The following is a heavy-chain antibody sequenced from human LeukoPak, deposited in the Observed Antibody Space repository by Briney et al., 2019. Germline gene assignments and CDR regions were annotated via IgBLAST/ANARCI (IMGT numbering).Heavy chain of an antibody. D-gene: IGHD6-19*01. J-gene: IGHJ5*02. CDR1: GFTFDDYG. CDR2: INWNGGST. CDR3: AREGRSSGWFWVYWFDP. V-gene: IGHV3-20*04. Sequence: GGSLRLSCAASGFTFDDYGMSWVRQAPGKGLEWVSGINWNGGSTGYADSVKGRFTISRDNAKNSLYLQMNSLRAEDTALYYCAREGRSSGWFWVYWFDPWGQGTLVTVSS.